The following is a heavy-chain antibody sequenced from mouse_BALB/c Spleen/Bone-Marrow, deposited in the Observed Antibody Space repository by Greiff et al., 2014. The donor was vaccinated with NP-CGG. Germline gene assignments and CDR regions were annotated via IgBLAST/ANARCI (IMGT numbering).Heavy chain of an antibody. CDR3: ARGAYYGNYFDY. J-gene: IGHJ2*01. CDR1: GYTFSSYW. D-gene: IGHD2-10*01. Sequence: VQLQQSGAELMKPGASVKISCKATGYTFSSYWIEWVKQRPGHGLEWIGEILPGSGSTNYNEKFKGKATFTADTSSNTAYMQLSSLTSEDPAVCYCARGAYYGNYFDYWGQGTTLTVSS. CDR2: ILPGSGST. V-gene: IGHV1-9*01.